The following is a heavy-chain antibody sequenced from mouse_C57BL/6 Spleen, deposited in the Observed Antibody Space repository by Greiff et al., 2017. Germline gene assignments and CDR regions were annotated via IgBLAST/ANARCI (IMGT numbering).Heavy chain of an antibody. D-gene: IGHD1-1*01. V-gene: IGHV1-64*01. J-gene: IGHJ3*01. CDR1: GYTFTSYW. Sequence: QVQLQQPGAELVKPGASVKLSCKASGYTFTSYWMHWVKQRPGQGLEWIGMIHPNSGSTNYNEKFKSKATLTVNKSSSTAYMQLSSLTSEDSAVYYCASRITSRFAYWGQGTLVTVSA. CDR2: IHPNSGST. CDR3: ASRITSRFAY.